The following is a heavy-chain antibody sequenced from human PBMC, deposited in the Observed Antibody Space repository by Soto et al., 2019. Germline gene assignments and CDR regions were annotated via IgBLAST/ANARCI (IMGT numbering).Heavy chain of an antibody. CDR1: GFTFSNAW. D-gene: IGHD3-3*01. CDR2: IKSKTDGGTT. CDR3: TTDVALLDRDAFDI. Sequence: EVQLVESGGGLVKPGGSLRLSCAASGFTFSNAWMSWVRQAPGKGLEWVGRIKSKTDGGTTDYAAPVKGRFTISRDDSKNTLYLQMNSLKTEDTAVYYCTTDVALLDRDAFDIWGQGTMVTVSS. J-gene: IGHJ3*02. V-gene: IGHV3-15*01.